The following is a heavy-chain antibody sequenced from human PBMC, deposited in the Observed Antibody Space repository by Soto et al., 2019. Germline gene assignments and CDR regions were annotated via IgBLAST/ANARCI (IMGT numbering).Heavy chain of an antibody. J-gene: IGHJ4*02. CDR3: AHNCGVDGHSVFFY. Sequence: EVQLVESGGGLVQPGGSLRLSCAASGFTFSNYAMSWVRQAPGKGLEWVSGISGGGGSSYYADSVKGRFTISRDNSKNTPYVQMNGLRAEATALYNCAHNCGVDGHSVFFYWGQGTMVIVSS. V-gene: IGHV3-23*04. D-gene: IGHD2-21*01. CDR1: GFTFSNYA. CDR2: ISGGGGSS.